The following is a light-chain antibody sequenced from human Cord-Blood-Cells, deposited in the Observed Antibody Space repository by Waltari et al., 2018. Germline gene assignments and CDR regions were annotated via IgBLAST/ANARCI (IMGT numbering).Light chain of an antibody. Sequence: DIQMTQSPSSLSASVGDRVNLTCRASQSISSYLNWYQQKPGKAPKLLIYAASSLQSGVPSRFSGSGSGTDFTLTISSLQPEDFATYYCQQSYSTPPTFGQGTKVEIK. V-gene: IGKV1-39*01. CDR3: QQSYSTPPT. CDR2: AAS. CDR1: QSISSY. J-gene: IGKJ1*01.